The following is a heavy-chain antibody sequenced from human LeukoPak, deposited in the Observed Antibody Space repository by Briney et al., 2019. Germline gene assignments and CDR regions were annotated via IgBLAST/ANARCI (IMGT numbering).Heavy chain of an antibody. CDR2: ISTSSSYI. J-gene: IGHJ3*02. CDR3: ARARLKWLVLGVGAFDI. Sequence: GGSLKLSCTASGFTFNTYSMNWARQAPGKGLEWVSSISTSSSYIYYADSVKGRFTISRDNAKNSLYLQMNSLRAEDTAVYYCARARLKWLVLGVGAFDIWGQGTMVTVSS. D-gene: IGHD6-19*01. CDR1: GFTFNTYS. V-gene: IGHV3-21*01.